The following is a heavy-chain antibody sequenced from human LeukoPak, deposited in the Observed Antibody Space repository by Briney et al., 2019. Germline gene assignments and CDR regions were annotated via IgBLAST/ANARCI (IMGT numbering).Heavy chain of an antibody. V-gene: IGHV4-4*07. CDR3: ARVSRNWDFDY. CDR2: ISTSGST. Sequence: SETLSLTCSVSGGSLSGYYWTWIRQPAGKGLEWIGRISTSGSTTYNPSLKSRVTMSVETPKSQFSLRLTSVTAADTAVYYCARVSRNWDFDYWGQGTLVTVSS. J-gene: IGHJ4*02. CDR1: GGSLSGYY. D-gene: IGHD7-27*01.